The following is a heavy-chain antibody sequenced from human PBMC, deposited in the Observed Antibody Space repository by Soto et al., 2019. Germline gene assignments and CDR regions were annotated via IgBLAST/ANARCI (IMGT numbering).Heavy chain of an antibody. D-gene: IGHD6-13*01. CDR2: INPSVGST. Sequence: ASVKVSCKASGYTFTTYGISWVRQAPGQGLEWMGKINPSVGSTSNAQKFQGRVTMTRDTSTSTVYMELSSLRSEDTAIYYCARELGAATFDSWGQGTLVTVSS. CDR1: GYTFTTYG. J-gene: IGHJ4*02. CDR3: ARELGAATFDS. V-gene: IGHV1-46*01.